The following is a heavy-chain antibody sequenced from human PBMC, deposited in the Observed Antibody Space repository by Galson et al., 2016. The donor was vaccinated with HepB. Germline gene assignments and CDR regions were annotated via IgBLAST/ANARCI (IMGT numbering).Heavy chain of an antibody. D-gene: IGHD6-19*01. Sequence: SLRLSCAASGFTFSAFALHWVRQVPGKGLEWVARIGVSDYDTRYRDSVRGRFTISRDNSKNTLYLQINSLRTEDTALYYCAMKQGAVARRGDSFDYWGQGTMVTVSS. CDR2: IGVSDYDT. CDR1: GFTFSAFA. J-gene: IGHJ4*02. V-gene: IGHV3-23*01. CDR3: AMKQGAVARRGDSFDY.